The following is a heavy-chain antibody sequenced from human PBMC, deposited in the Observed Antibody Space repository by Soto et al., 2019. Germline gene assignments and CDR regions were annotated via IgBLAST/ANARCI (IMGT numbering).Heavy chain of an antibody. J-gene: IGHJ6*03. Sequence: SETLSLTCAVDGGSFSGYYWSWIRQPPGKGLEWIGEIKHSGSTNYNPSLKSRVTISVDTSKNQFSLRLSSVTAADAAVYYCARLNGWSYYYMDVWGKGTTVTVSS. V-gene: IGHV4-34*01. CDR3: ARLNGWSYYYMDV. CDR2: IKHSGST. CDR1: GGSFSGYY. D-gene: IGHD6-19*01.